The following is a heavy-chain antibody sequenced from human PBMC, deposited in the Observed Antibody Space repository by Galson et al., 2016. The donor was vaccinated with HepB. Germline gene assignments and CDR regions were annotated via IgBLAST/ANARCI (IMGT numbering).Heavy chain of an antibody. CDR1: GFPFRSYT. V-gene: IGHV3-48*01. CDR3: ARGGLSPDI. Sequence: LRLSCAASGFPFRSYTINWVRQAPGKGLEWVSSISFSSTNIHYAGSVKGRFTISRDNAKNSLYLQMNSLRPEDTAVYYCARGGLSPDIWGQGTVVTVSS. J-gene: IGHJ3*02. CDR2: ISFSSTNI. D-gene: IGHD4/OR15-4a*01.